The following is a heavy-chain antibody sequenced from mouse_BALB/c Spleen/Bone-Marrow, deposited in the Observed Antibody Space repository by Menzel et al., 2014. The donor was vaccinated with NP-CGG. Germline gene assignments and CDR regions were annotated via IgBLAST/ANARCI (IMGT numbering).Heavy chain of an antibody. J-gene: IGHJ4*01. D-gene: IGHD1-2*01. CDR2: INPGSGGT. V-gene: IGHV1-54*01. CDR3: ARGGDYGFMDY. Sequence: QVQLQQSGAELVRPGTSVKVSCKASGYAFTNYLIEWVKQRPGQGLEWIGVINPGSGGTNYNEKFKGKATLTADKSSSTAYMQLSSLTSDDSAVYFCARGGDYGFMDYWGQGTSVTGSS. CDR1: GYAFTNYL.